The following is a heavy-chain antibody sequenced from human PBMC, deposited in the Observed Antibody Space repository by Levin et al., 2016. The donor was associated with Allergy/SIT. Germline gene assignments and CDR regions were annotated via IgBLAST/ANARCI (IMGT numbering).Heavy chain of an antibody. D-gene: IGHD3-22*01. CDR1: GFIFSSYA. Sequence: GESLKISCAASGFIFSSYAMSWVRRAPGKGLDWVSSISTSGGSTYYADSVKGRFTISRDNSKNTLYLEMNSLRAEDTAVYYCAKDLGSSGFYNWGQGTLVTVSS. CDR2: ISTSGGST. CDR3: AKDLGSSGFYN. V-gene: IGHV3-23*01. J-gene: IGHJ4*02.